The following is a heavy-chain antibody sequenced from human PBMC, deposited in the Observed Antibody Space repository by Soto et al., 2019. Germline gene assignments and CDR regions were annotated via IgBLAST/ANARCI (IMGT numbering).Heavy chain of an antibody. D-gene: IGHD6-19*01. J-gene: IGHJ5*02. CDR3: ARGLGGSGWYAA. V-gene: IGHV4-34*01. Sequence: SETLSLTCAVYGGSFSGYYWSWIRQPPGKGLEWIGEINHSGSTNYNPSLKSRVTISVDTSKNQFSLKLSSVTAADTAVYYCARGLGGSGWYAAWGQGTLVTVSS. CDR2: INHSGST. CDR1: GGSFSGYY.